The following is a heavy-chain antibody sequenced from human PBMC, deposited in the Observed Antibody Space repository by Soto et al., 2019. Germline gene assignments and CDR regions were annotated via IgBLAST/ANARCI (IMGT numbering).Heavy chain of an antibody. CDR3: ARQKGGFGEVYGDFDY. D-gene: IGHD3-10*01. CDR1: GRSISSSSYY. V-gene: IGHV4-39*01. Sequence: PSETLSLTCTVSGRSISSSSYYWVWIRQPPGKGLEWSGGLYYSGSTYYNPSLKSRVTISVDTSKNQFSLKLSSVTAADTAVYYCARQKGGFGEVYGDFDYWGQGTLVTVSS. J-gene: IGHJ4*02. CDR2: LYYSGST.